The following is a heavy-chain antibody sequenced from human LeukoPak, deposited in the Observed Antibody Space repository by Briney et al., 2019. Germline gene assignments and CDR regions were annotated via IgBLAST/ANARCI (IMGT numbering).Heavy chain of an antibody. CDR1: GFTVSSNY. CDR3: ARVSGQQLKGTFDY. D-gene: IGHD6-13*01. Sequence: GGSLRLSCAASGFTVSSNYMSWVRQAPGKGLGWVSVIYSGGSTYYADSVKGRFTISRDNAKNSLYLQMNSLRAEDTAVYYCARVSGQQLKGTFDYWGQGTLVTVSS. CDR2: IYSGGST. J-gene: IGHJ4*02. V-gene: IGHV3-53*01.